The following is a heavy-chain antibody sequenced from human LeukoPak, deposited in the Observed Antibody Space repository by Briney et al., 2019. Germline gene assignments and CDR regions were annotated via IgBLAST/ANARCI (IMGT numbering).Heavy chain of an antibody. CDR3: ARDEDGFDP. J-gene: IGHJ5*02. V-gene: IGHV4-59*01. Sequence: SETLSLTCTVSGGSITSYYWSWIRQPPGKGLEWIGYIYYSGSTNYNPSLKSRVTISVDTSKNQFSLKLSSVTAADTAVYYCARDEDGFDPWGQGTLVTVSS. CDR2: IYYSGST. CDR1: GGSITSYY.